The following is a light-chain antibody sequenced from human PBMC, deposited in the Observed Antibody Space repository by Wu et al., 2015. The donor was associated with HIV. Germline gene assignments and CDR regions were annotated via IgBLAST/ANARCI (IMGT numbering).Light chain of an antibody. V-gene: IGKV3-15*01. CDR2: GAS. Sequence: EIVMTQSPATLSVSPGERATLSCRASQSVSSNLAWYQQKPGQAPRLLIYGASTRATGIPARFSGSGSGTEFTLTISRLEPEDFAVYFCQQYRTFGPGTKVDIK. CDR1: QSVSSN. CDR3: QQYRT. J-gene: IGKJ3*01.